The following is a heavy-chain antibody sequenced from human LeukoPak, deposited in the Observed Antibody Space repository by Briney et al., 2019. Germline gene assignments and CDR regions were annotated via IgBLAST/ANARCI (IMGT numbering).Heavy chain of an antibody. V-gene: IGHV1-2*02. D-gene: IGHD1-26*01. J-gene: IGHJ4*02. CDR1: GDTFTGYY. CDR2: INPKRGGT. Sequence: GASVRVSCTASGDTFTGYYIHWGRHAPGHGLEWVGWINPKRGGTNHAQKVQGRVTMTRDTSIRTAYMELSRLRSDDTAGYYCARARIVGATGTGHVDYGGQGTLVTVSS. CDR3: ARARIVGATGTGHVDY.